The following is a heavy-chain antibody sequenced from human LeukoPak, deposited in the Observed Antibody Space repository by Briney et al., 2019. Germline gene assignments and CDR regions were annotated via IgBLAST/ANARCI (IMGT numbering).Heavy chain of an antibody. Sequence: GASVKVSCKASGYTFTGYYMHWVRQAPGQGLEWMGWINPNSGGTNYAQKFQGRVTMTRDTSISTAYMNLSRLRSDDTAVYYCARVKALGIVGSTTVLDPWGQGTLVTVSS. CDR3: ARVKALGIVGSTTVLDP. D-gene: IGHD1-26*01. CDR2: INPNSGGT. V-gene: IGHV1-2*02. CDR1: GYTFTGYY. J-gene: IGHJ5*02.